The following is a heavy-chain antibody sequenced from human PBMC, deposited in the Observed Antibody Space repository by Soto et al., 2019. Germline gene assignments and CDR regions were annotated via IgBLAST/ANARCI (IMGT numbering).Heavy chain of an antibody. CDR1: GIMPKAYW. J-gene: IGHJ1*01. CDR3: ASKTEYVFVH. CDR2: IKEDGSSK. D-gene: IGHD2-2*01. V-gene: IGHV3-7*03. Sequence: PQQALRVPRAASGIMPKAYWKRGVRLVLGKGLEWVANIKEDGSSKYYVDSVKGRFTISRDNAKNSLYLQMNSLRAEDTALYYCASKTEYVFVHWGQAIPVSV.